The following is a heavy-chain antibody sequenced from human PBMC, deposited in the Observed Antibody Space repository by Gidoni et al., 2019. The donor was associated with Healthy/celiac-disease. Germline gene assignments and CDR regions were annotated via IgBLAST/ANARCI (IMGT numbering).Heavy chain of an antibody. Sequence: QVQLQESGPGLVKPSETLSLTCTVSGGSISSYYWSWIRQPPGTGLEWIGYIYYSGSTNYNPSLKSRVTISVDTSKNQFSLKLSSVTAADTAVYYCARGVAVAGVDYWGQGTLVTVSS. D-gene: IGHD6-19*01. CDR1: GGSISSYY. CDR3: ARGVAVAGVDY. CDR2: IYYSGST. V-gene: IGHV4-59*01. J-gene: IGHJ4*02.